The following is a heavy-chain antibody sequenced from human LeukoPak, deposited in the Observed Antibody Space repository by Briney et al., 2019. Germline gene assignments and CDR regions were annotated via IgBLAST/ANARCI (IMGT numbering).Heavy chain of an antibody. CDR3: AGSTYYYDSSGYDY. Sequence: SQTLSLTCAVSGGSISSGGYSWSWIRQPPGKGLEWIGYIYHSGSTYYNPSLKSRVTISVDRSKNQFSLKLSSVTAADTAAYYCAGSTYYYDSSGYDYWGQGTLVTVSS. CDR2: IYHSGST. J-gene: IGHJ4*02. D-gene: IGHD3-22*01. CDR1: GGSISSGGYS. V-gene: IGHV4-30-2*01.